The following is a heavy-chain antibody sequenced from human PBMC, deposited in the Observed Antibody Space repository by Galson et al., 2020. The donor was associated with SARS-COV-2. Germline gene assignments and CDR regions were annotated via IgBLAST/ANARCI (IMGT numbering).Heavy chain of an antibody. Sequence: GGSLRLSCAASGFTFSSYSMNWVRQAPGKGLEWVSYISSSSSTIYYADSVKGRFTISRDNAKNSLYLQMNSLRAEDTAVYYCARVGLSTIFGVVINYYYMDVWGKGTTATVSS. CDR3: ARVGLSTIFGVVINYYYMDV. CDR2: ISSSSSTI. D-gene: IGHD3-3*01. V-gene: IGHV3-48*04. J-gene: IGHJ6*03. CDR1: GFTFSSYS.